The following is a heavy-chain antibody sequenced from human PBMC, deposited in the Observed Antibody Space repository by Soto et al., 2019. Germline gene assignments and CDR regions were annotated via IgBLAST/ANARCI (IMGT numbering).Heavy chain of an antibody. J-gene: IGHJ4*02. D-gene: IGHD5-18*01. Sequence: PGGSLRLSCAASGFTFSDDYMSWIRQAPGKGLEWVSYISSGGKTVYHADSVKGRFTTSRDNAKNSLYLQMNSLTADDTAVYYCARASSPRDPWLDYWGQGTLVTVSS. CDR2: ISSGGKTV. CDR1: GFTFSDDY. CDR3: ARASSPRDPWLDY. V-gene: IGHV3-11*01.